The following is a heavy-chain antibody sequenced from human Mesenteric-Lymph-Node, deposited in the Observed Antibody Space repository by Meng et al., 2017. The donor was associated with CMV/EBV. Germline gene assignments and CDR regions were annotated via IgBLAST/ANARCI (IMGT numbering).Heavy chain of an antibody. D-gene: IGHD6-6*01. J-gene: IGHJ5*02. CDR3: ARAHRVARLAARPDWLDP. Sequence: ASVKVSCKASGYTFTGYYINWVRQAPGQGLEWMGWINPNNGGTNFAQKFQGRVAMTRDTSIGTVYMELSSLSSDDTAIYYCARAHRVARLAARPDWLDPWGQGTLVTVSS. CDR1: GYTFTGYY. CDR2: INPNNGGT. V-gene: IGHV1-2*02.